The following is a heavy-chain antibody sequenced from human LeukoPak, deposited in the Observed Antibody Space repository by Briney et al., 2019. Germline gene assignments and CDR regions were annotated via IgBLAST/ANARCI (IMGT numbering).Heavy chain of an antibody. J-gene: IGHJ4*02. CDR1: GYTFTSYD. CDR3: ARVPRAGSGSYNDY. Sequence: ASVTVSCKASGYTFTSYDINWVRQATGQGLEWMGWMNPNSGNTGYAQKFQGRVTITRNTTISTAYMELSSLRSEDTAVYYCARVPRAGSGSYNDYWGQGTLVTVSS. D-gene: IGHD3-10*01. V-gene: IGHV1-8*01. CDR2: MNPNSGNT.